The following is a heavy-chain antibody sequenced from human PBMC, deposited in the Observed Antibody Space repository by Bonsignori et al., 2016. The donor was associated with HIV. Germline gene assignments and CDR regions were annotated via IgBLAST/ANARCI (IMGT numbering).Heavy chain of an antibody. J-gene: IGHJ4*02. CDR1: GFTFSSYS. V-gene: IGHV3-48*02. D-gene: IGHD4-23*01. CDR3: ARDRYGGTCDY. CDR2: ISSSSTI. Sequence: GGSLRLSCAASGFTFSSYSMNWVRQAPGKGLEWVSYISSSSTIYYADSVKGRFTISRDNAKNSLYLQMNSLRDEDTAVYYCARDRYGGTCDYWGQGTLVTVSS.